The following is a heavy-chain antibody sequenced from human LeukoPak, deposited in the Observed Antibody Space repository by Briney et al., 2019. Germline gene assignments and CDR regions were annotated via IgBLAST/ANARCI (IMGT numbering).Heavy chain of an antibody. CDR2: IYYSGST. CDR1: GGSISSSSYY. V-gene: IGHV4-39*07. D-gene: IGHD3-10*01. CDR3: ARLMVITMVRGVLFDP. Sequence: SETLSLTCTVSGGSISSSSYYWGWIRQPPGKGLEWIGSIYYSGSTYYNPSLKSRVTISVDTSKNQFSLKLSSVTAADTAVYYCARLMVITMVRGVLFDPWGQGTLVTVSS. J-gene: IGHJ5*02.